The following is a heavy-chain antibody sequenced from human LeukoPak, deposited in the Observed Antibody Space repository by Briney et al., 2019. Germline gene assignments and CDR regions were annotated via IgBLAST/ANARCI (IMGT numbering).Heavy chain of an antibody. Sequence: PSETLSLTCTVSGGSISSSSYYWGWIRQPPGKGLEWIVSIYYSGSTYYNPSLKSRVTISVDTSKNQFSLKLSSVTAADTAVYYCARHPGGLRQFNWFDPWGQGTLVTVSS. CDR1: GGSISSSSYY. J-gene: IGHJ5*02. D-gene: IGHD2-15*01. V-gene: IGHV4-39*01. CDR2: IYYSGST. CDR3: ARHPGGLRQFNWFDP.